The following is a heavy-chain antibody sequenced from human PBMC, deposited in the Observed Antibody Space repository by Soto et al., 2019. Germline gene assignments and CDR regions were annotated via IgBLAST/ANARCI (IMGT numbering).Heavy chain of an antibody. CDR3: ARDFLRGSGYFDWSYYYGMDV. V-gene: IGHV1-18*04. Sequence: ASVKVFCKASGYTFTSYGISWVRQAPGQGLEWMGWISAYNGNTNYAQKLQGRVTMTTDTSTSTAYMELRSLRSDDTAVYYCARDFLRGSGYFDWSYYYGMDVWGQGTTVTVSS. D-gene: IGHD3-9*01. CDR2: ISAYNGNT. J-gene: IGHJ6*02. CDR1: GYTFTSYG.